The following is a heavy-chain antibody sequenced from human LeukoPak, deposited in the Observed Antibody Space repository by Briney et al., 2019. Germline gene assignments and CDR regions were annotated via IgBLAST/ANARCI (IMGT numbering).Heavy chain of an antibody. CDR1: GVTFSSYA. J-gene: IGHJ4*02. Sequence: GGSLRLSCAASGVTFSSYAMSWVRQAPGKGLEWVSAISGSGGSTYYADSVKGRFTISRDNSKNTLYLQMNSLRAEDTAVYYCAKGSYYDSSGSTYYFDYWGQGTLVTVSS. V-gene: IGHV3-23*01. D-gene: IGHD3-22*01. CDR3: AKGSYYDSSGSTYYFDY. CDR2: ISGSGGST.